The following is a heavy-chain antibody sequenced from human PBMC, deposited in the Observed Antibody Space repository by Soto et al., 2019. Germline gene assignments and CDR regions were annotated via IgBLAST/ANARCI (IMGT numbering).Heavy chain of an antibody. Sequence: GGSLRLSCAASGFTFSSYAMSCVRQAPGKGLEGVSAISRSGGITYYADSVNGRFTISRDNSKNTLYLQMNSLRAEDTAVYYCAKDECGDFPYYYYGLEVWVQGTTVAVSS. CDR1: GFTFSSYA. CDR2: ISRSGGIT. V-gene: IGHV3-23*01. D-gene: IGHD4-17*01. CDR3: AKDECGDFPYYYYGLEV. J-gene: IGHJ6*01.